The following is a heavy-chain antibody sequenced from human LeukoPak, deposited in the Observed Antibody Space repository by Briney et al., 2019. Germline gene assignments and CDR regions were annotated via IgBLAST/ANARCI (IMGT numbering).Heavy chain of an antibody. V-gene: IGHV1-8*01. J-gene: IGHJ1*01. CDR2: MNPNSGNT. CDR1: GYTFTSYD. Sequence: ASVKVSCKASGYTFTSYDINWVRQATGQGLEWMGWMNPNSGNTGYAQKFQGRVTMTRNTYISTAYMELSSLRSEDTAVYYCARGRRYCSGGSCYSGYFEHWGQGTLVTVSS. CDR3: ARGRRYCSGGSCYSGYFEH. D-gene: IGHD2-15*01.